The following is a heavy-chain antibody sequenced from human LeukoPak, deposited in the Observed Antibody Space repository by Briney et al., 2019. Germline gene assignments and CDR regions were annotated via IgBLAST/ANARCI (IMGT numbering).Heavy chain of an antibody. CDR1: GGSISGYY. D-gene: IGHD4-11*01. CDR2: IYYSGTT. V-gene: IGHV4-59*01. CDR3: VRESYSRYFDY. J-gene: IGHJ4*02. Sequence: SETLSLTCTVSGGSISGYYWSWIRQPPGKGLEWIGYIYYSGTTNYNPSLKSRVTISVDTSKNQFSLKLSSVTAADTAVYYCVRESYSRYFDYWGQGSLVTVSS.